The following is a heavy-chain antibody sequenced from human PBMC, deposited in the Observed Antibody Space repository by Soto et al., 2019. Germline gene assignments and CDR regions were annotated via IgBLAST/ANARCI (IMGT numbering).Heavy chain of an antibody. Sequence: ASVKVSCKASGYTFSSYAMHWVRQAPGQRLEWMGWINAGNSNTKYSQKFQGRITITKNTSASTAYVELSSLRSEDTAVYDCARGPLRNWFDPWGQGTLVTVSS. CDR1: GYTFSSYA. J-gene: IGHJ5*02. CDR3: ARGPLRNWFDP. CDR2: INAGNSNT. V-gene: IGHV1-3*01.